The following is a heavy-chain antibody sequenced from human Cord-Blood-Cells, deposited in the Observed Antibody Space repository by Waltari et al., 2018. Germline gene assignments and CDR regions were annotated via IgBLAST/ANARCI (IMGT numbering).Heavy chain of an antibody. Sequence: QVQLVQSGAEVKKPGASVKVSCKASGYTFTSYYMHWVRQAPGQGLEWMGIINPSGGSTSYAQKFQGRVTMTRDTSTSTVYMELSSLRSEDTAVYYCARVRASYSSSSVAFDIWGQGTMVTVSS. V-gene: IGHV1-46*01. CDR2: INPSGGST. D-gene: IGHD6-6*01. CDR1: GYTFTSYY. CDR3: ARVRASYSSSSVAFDI. J-gene: IGHJ3*02.